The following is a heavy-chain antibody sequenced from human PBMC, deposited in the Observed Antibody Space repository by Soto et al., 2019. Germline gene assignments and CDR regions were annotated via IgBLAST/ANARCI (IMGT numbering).Heavy chain of an antibody. CDR2: IYYSGST. J-gene: IGHJ6*02. V-gene: IGHV4-31*03. CDR1: GGSISSGGYY. CDR3: ARDLVGGDYGDYLGEYYYYYGMDV. Sequence: SETLSLTCTVSGGSISSGGYYWSWIRQHPGKGLEWIGYIYYSGSTYYNPSLKSRVTISVDTSKNQFSLKLSSVTAADTAVYYCARDLVGGDYGDYLGEYYYYYGMDVWGQGTTVTVSS. D-gene: IGHD4-17*01.